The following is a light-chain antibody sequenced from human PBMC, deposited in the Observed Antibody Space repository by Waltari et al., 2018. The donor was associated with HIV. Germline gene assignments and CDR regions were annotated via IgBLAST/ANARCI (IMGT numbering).Light chain of an antibody. J-gene: IGLJ1*01. Sequence: QAVLTQPSSLPAPPGTSATLTCTFRSGINVASYRIYGYQQRSGNPLQYLLTYNSDSDVVSGSGVPSRFSASKDAAANAGILLISGIQSEDEADYYCMIWHSNAYVFGSGTKVTV. CDR2: YNSDSDV. V-gene: IGLV5-45*02. CDR1: SGINVASYR. CDR3: MIWHSNAYV.